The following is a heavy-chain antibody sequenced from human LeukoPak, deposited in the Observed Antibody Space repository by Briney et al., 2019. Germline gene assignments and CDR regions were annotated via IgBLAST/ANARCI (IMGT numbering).Heavy chain of an antibody. CDR3: ARAAGPSITVFGVVRNWFDP. J-gene: IGHJ5*02. D-gene: IGHD3-3*01. Sequence: ASVKVSCKASGYTFTSYYMHWVRQAPGQGLEWMGIINPSGGSTSYAQKFQGRVTMTRDTSTSTVYMELSSLRSGDTAVYYCARAAGPSITVFGVVRNWFDPWGQGTLVTVSS. CDR1: GYTFTSYY. CDR2: INPSGGST. V-gene: IGHV1-46*01.